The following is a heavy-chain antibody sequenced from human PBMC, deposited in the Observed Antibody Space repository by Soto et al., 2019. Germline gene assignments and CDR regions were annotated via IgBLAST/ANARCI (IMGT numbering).Heavy chain of an antibody. CDR1: GFTFSSYA. V-gene: IGHV3-23*01. CDR3: AKMGKVRGVLSDMDV. Sequence: GGSLRLSCAASGFTFSSYAMSWVRQAPGKGLEWVSAISGSGGSTYYADSVKGRFTISRDNSKNTLYLQMNSLRAEDTAVYYCAKMGKVRGVLSDMDVWGKGTTVTVSS. CDR2: ISGSGGST. D-gene: IGHD3-10*01. J-gene: IGHJ6*03.